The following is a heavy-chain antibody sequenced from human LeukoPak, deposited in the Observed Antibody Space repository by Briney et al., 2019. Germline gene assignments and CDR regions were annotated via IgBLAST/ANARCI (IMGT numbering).Heavy chain of an antibody. V-gene: IGHV4-59*01. D-gene: IGHD2-21*02. Sequence: SETLSLTCTVSGGSMSSYYWSWTRQPPGKGLEWIGYIYYSGSTNYNPSLKSRVTISVDTSKNKFSLKVRSVTAADTAVYYCARVCGGDCYPLGFDPWGQGTLVTVSS. CDR2: IYYSGST. CDR3: ARVCGGDCYPLGFDP. J-gene: IGHJ5*02. CDR1: GGSMSSYY.